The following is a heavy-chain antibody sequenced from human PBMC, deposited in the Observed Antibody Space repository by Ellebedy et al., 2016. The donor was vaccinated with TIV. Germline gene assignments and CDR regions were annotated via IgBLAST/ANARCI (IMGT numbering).Heavy chain of an antibody. D-gene: IGHD3-16*01. J-gene: IGHJ6*02. CDR1: GFTFSSDD. Sequence: GGSLRLSXAGSGFTFSSDDMHWVREATGKGLEWVSVIRTAGDTSYPGSVKGPFTISRENAKNSLYLQMNSLRVEDTAVYYCTRFEIISGGGYGMDVWGQGTTVTVSS. CDR3: TRFEIISGGGYGMDV. V-gene: IGHV3-13*01. CDR2: IRTAGDT.